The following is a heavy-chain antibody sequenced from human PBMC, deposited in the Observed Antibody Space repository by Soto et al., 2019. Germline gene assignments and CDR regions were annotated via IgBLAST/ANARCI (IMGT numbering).Heavy chain of an antibody. CDR2: ISSSSSTI. Sequence: GGSLRLSCAASGFTFSSYSMNWVRQAPGKGLEWVSYISSSSSTIYYADSVKGRFTISRDNAKNSLYLQMNSLRDEDTAVYYCARDPPEGYCSGGSCLETYYFDYWGQGTLVTVSS. J-gene: IGHJ4*02. CDR1: GFTFSSYS. D-gene: IGHD2-15*01. CDR3: ARDPPEGYCSGGSCLETYYFDY. V-gene: IGHV3-48*02.